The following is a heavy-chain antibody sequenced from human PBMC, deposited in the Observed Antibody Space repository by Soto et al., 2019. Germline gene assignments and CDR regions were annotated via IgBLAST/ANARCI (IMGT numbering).Heavy chain of an antibody. D-gene: IGHD3-10*01. CDR1: GGSFSGYY. CDR2: INHSGST. V-gene: IGHV4-34*01. Sequence: SETLSLTCAVYGGSFSGYYWSWIRQPPGKGLEWIGEINHSGSTNYNPSLKSRVSISVGTSNNQFSLKLNSVTAADTAVYFCARGRGDGYNQHWYFDLWGRGTLVT. J-gene: IGHJ2*01. CDR3: ARGRGDGYNQHWYFDL.